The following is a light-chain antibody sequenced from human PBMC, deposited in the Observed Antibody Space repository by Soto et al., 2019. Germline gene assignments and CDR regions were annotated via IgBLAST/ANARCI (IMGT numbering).Light chain of an antibody. J-gene: IGKJ1*01. CDR3: HQHNSSPWT. Sequence: DIQLTQSPSFLPASVGDRVTITCRASQGISSYLAWYQQKPGKAPKVLIYDASTLESGVPSRFSGSGSGTEFTLTISSLQPEDSATYYCHQHNSSPWTFGQGTKVDI. V-gene: IGKV1-9*01. CDR2: DAS. CDR1: QGISSY.